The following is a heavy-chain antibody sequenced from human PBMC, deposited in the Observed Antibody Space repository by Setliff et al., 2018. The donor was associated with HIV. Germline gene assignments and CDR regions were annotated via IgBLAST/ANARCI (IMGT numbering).Heavy chain of an antibody. Sequence: ASEKVSCKASGYTFTRFGISWVRQAPGQGLEWMGWISGHNGHTDYAQKFQGRVTVTTDTSTETAYMELRSLRSDDTAVYYCARYMQQLVPGEHYYYMDVWGKGTTVTVSS. CDR2: ISGHNGHT. D-gene: IGHD6-13*01. J-gene: IGHJ6*03. V-gene: IGHV1-18*01. CDR3: ARYMQQLVPGEHYYYMDV. CDR1: GYTFTRFG.